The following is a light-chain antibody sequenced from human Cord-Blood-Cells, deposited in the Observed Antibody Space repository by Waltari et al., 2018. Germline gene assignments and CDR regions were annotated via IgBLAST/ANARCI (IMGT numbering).Light chain of an antibody. CDR1: SSDVGSYNL. Sequence: QSALTHPASVSGSPGQSITLFCTGPSSDVGSYNLVPWYQQHPGTAPNLMIYEGSNRPSGVSNRFSGSNSGNTASLTISGLQAEDESDYYCCSYAGSSTLVFGGGTKLTVL. CDR3: CSYAGSSTLV. J-gene: IGLJ3*02. V-gene: IGLV2-23*01. CDR2: EGS.